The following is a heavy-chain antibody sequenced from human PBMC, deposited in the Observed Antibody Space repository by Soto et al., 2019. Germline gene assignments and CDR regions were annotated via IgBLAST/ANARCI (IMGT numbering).Heavy chain of an antibody. J-gene: IGHJ4*02. D-gene: IGHD3-10*02. Sequence: QVQLVESGGGVVQPGRSLRLSCAASGFTFSSYGMHWVRQAPGKGLEWVAVISYDGSNKYYADSVKGRFTISRDNSKNTLYLQMNSLRAEDTAVYYCAKGHEGLRWSGKGLDYWGQGTLVTVSS. CDR2: ISYDGSNK. V-gene: IGHV3-30*18. CDR3: AKGHEGLRWSGKGLDY. CDR1: GFTFSSYG.